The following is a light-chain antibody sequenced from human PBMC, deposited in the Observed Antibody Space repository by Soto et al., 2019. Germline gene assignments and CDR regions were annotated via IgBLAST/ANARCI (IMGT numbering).Light chain of an antibody. J-gene: IGKJ2*03. CDR2: KVS. CDR3: RHGTQWPPYS. V-gene: IGKV2-30*01. Sequence: DVVMTQSPLSLPVTLGQPASISCRSSQSLAYSDGNTYLNWFQQRPGQSPRRLIYKVSNRDSGVPDRFSGSGSGTGFTLKISRVEAEDVGVYYCRHGTQWPPYSFGQGTKLEIK. CDR1: QSLAYSDGNTY.